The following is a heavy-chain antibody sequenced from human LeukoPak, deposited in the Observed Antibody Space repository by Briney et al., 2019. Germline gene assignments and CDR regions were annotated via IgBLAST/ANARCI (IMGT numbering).Heavy chain of an antibody. CDR3: SRDSLSSCGGDCYSGLDV. J-gene: IGHJ6*02. D-gene: IGHD2-21*02. CDR1: GFTFNTHS. V-gene: IGHV3-48*04. CDR2: ISRGIGTI. Sequence: PGGSLRLSCAVSGFTFNTHSMKWVRQAPGKGLEWIAYISRGIGTIHYADSVKGRFTISRDNAKNTLYLQMNSLRAEDTAVYYCSRDSLSSCGGDCYSGLDVWGQGTTVTVSS.